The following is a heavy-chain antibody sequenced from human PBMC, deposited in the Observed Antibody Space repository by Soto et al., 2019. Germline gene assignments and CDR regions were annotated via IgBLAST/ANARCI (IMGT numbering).Heavy chain of an antibody. CDR2: MYYSGST. D-gene: IGHD1-7*01. J-gene: IGHJ4*02. CDR3: ASGPENWNYNY. CDR1: GGSISSGGYY. V-gene: IGHV4-31*03. Sequence: QVQLQESGPGLVKPSRTLSLTCTVSGGSISSGGYYWSWIRQHPGKGLEWIGYMYYSGSTYDNPSLKSRVTISVDTSKNQFALKLSSVTAADTAVYYCASGPENWNYNYWGQGTLVTVSS.